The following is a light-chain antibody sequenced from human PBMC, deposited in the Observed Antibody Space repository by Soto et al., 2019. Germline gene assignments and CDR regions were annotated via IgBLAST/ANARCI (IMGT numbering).Light chain of an antibody. Sequence: DIVMTQSPDSLAVSLGERATINCESSQSVLYSSNNKNYLTWYQQKPGQPPKLLIYWASTRESGIPDRISGSGSGTDFTLTISSLQAEDVAVYYCQQYYSTPRTFGQGTKLEIK. J-gene: IGKJ2*01. V-gene: IGKV4-1*01. CDR1: QSVLYSSNNKNY. CDR3: QQYYSTPRT. CDR2: WAS.